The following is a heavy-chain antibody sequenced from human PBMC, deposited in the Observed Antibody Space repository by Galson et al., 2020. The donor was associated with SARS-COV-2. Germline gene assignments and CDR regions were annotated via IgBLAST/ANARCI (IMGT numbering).Heavy chain of an antibody. CDR2: IIPIFGTA. D-gene: IGHD3-9*01. Sequence: SVKVSCKASGGTFSSYAISWVRQAPGQGLEWMGGIIPIFGTANYAQKFQGRVTITADESTSTAYMELSSLRSEDTAVYYCARVSRSYDILTGYYYYYGMDVWGQGTTVIVSS. J-gene: IGHJ6*02. CDR1: GGTFSSYA. V-gene: IGHV1-69*13. CDR3: ARVSRSYDILTGYYYYYGMDV.